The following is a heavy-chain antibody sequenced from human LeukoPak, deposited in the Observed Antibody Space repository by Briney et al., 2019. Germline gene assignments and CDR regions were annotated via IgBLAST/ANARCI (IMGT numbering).Heavy chain of an antibody. CDR1: GYTLTELS. J-gene: IGHJ4*02. CDR2: FDPEDGET. CDR3: ARDGIAAAGSSDY. D-gene: IGHD6-13*01. Sequence: GASVKVSCKVSGYTLTELSMHWVRQAPGKGLEWMGGFDPEDGETIYAQKFQGRVTMTEDTSTDTAYMELRSLRSDDTAVYYCARDGIAAAGSSDYWGQGTLVTVSS. V-gene: IGHV1-24*01.